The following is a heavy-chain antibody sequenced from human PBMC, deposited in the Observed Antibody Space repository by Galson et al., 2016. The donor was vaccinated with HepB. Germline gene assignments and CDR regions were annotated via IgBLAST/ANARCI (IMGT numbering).Heavy chain of an antibody. CDR1: GFTFSTYR. J-gene: IGHJ5*02. CDR2: IDSDGSST. CDR3: ARGAASSGSPNWFDP. Sequence: SLRLSCAAPGFTFSTYRMHWVRQAPGKGLVWVARIDSDGSSTNYAAFAKGRFTISRDNTKNTLNLQMNSLTAEDTAVYYCARGAASSGSPNWFDPWGQGTLVTVSS. D-gene: IGHD3-22*01. V-gene: IGHV3-74*01.